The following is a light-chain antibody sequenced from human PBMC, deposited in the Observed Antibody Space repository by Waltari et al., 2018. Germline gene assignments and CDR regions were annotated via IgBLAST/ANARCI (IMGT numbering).Light chain of an antibody. J-gene: IGKJ2*01. CDR3: QQHGSTPVT. CDR2: DVS. Sequence: EILLTQFPVTLSLSPGEGATLPCRASQSVYKHLSAWYQQKSGQAHRILIYDVSKRATGIPDRFSGSGSGTDFTLTISRMEPEDFAVYYCQQHGSTPVTFGQGTKLEVK. V-gene: IGKV3-20*01. CDR1: QSVYKHL.